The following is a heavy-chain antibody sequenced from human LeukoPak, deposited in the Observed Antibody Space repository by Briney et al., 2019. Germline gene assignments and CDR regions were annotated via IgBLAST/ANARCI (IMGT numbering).Heavy chain of an antibody. D-gene: IGHD1-1*01. CDR3: ARDTTQRWNYYYGMDV. V-gene: IGHV3-33*01. CDR1: GFTFSSYG. J-gene: IGHJ6*02. CDR2: IWYDGSNK. Sequence: QPGGSLRLSCAASGFTFSSYGMHWVRQAPGKGLEWVAVIWYDGSNKYYADSVKGRFTISRDNSKNTLYLQMNSLRAEDTAVYYCARDTTQRWNYYYGMDVWGQGTTATVSS.